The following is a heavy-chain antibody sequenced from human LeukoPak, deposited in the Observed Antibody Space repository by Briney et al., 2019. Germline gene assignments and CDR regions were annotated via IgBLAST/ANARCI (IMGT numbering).Heavy chain of an antibody. J-gene: IGHJ6*03. CDR3: ARTYYGGDCRGYYYYYYMDV. CDR1: AGSISSYY. Sequence: SENLSLTCTVSAGSISSYYWSWIRQPAGNGLEWIGRIYTSDSTNYNPSLKSRATMSVDTSKNQFSLKVRLMTAATTAVYYWARTYYGGDCRGYYYYYYMDVWGKGTTVTISS. V-gene: IGHV4-4*07. CDR2: IYTSDST. D-gene: IGHD2-21*02.